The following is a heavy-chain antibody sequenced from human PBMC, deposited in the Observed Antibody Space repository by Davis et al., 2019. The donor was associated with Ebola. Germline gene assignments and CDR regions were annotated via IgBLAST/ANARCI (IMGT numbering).Heavy chain of an antibody. CDR2: ISSNGGST. J-gene: IGHJ5*02. CDR3: VEDWFDP. CDR1: GFTFSSYA. V-gene: IGHV3-64D*08. Sequence: GESLKIPCSASGFTFSSYAMHWVRRAPGKGLEYVSAISSNGGSTYYADSVKGRFTISRDNSKNTLYLQMSSLRAEDTAVYYCVEDWFDPWGQGTLVTVSS.